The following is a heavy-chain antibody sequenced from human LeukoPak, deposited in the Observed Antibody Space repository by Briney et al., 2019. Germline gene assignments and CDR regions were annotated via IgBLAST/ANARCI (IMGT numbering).Heavy chain of an antibody. CDR2: ISYDGSNK. J-gene: IGHJ6*02. D-gene: IGHD2-2*01. CDR1: GVTFSSYA. CDR3: ARDIVVAKYYYSGMDV. V-gene: IGHV3-30-3*01. Sequence: PGRSLRLSCAASGVTFSSYAMHWVRQAPGKGLEWVAVISYDGSNKYYADSVKGRFTISRDNSKNTLYLQMNSLRAEDTAVYYCARDIVVAKYYYSGMDVWGQGTTVTVSS.